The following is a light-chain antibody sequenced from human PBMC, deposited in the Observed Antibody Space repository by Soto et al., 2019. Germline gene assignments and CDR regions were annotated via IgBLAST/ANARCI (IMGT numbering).Light chain of an antibody. V-gene: IGKV1-5*03. J-gene: IGKJ1*01. CDR3: QHYHSYPWT. Sequence: DIQMTQSPSTLSGSVGDRVTISCRASDSISNWLAWYQQKPGKAPKLLIYKASSLDSGVPSRFSGSASGREFNLTISSLHPEDFATYYCQHYHSYPWTFGQGTKVEIK. CDR1: DSISNW. CDR2: KAS.